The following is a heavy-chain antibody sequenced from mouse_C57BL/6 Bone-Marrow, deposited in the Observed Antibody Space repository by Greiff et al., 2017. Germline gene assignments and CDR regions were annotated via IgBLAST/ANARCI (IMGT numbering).Heavy chain of an antibody. CDR2: IYPGSGNT. D-gene: IGHD1-1*01. CDR3: ARGGIYSSYEAY. Sequence: QVQLQQSGAELARPGASVTLSCTASGYTFTSYGIRWVKQRPGQGLEWIGEIYPGSGNTYYNEKFKGKATLTADKSSSTAYMELRSLTSEDSAVYFCARGGIYSSYEAYWGQGTLVTVSA. J-gene: IGHJ3*01. V-gene: IGHV1-81*01. CDR1: GYTFTSYG.